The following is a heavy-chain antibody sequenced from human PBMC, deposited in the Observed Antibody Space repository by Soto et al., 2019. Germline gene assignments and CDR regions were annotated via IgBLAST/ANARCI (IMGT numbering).Heavy chain of an antibody. CDR3: AADHGDYGEYYYYGMDV. V-gene: IGHV1-58*01. J-gene: IGHJ6*02. Sequence: ASVKVSCKASGFTFTSSAVQWVRQARGQRLEWIGWIVVGSGNTNYAQKFQERVTITRDMSTSTAYMELSSLRSEDTAVYYCAADHGDYGEYYYYGMDVWGQGTTVTVSS. D-gene: IGHD4-17*01. CDR1: GFTFTSSA. CDR2: IVVGSGNT.